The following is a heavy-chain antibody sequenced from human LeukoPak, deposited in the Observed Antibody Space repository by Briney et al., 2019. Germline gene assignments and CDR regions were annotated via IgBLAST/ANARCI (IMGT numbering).Heavy chain of an antibody. D-gene: IGHD3-16*01. CDR2: ITSDGSST. V-gene: IGHV3-74*01. CDR1: GYTFSSYW. Sequence: GESLKISCKGSGYTFSSYWMHWVRRAPGKGLVWVSRITSDGSSTTYADSVKGRFTISRDNAKNTLYLQMNSLRAEDTAVYYCARDGSHGDFDSWGQGTLVTVSS. J-gene: IGHJ4*02. CDR3: ARDGSHGDFDS.